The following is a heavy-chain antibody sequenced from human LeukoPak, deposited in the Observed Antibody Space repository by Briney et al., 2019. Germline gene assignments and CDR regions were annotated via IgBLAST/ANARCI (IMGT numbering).Heavy chain of an antibody. D-gene: IGHD4-23*01. CDR1: GGSINSYY. CDR3: ARSFGGNSYLDY. J-gene: IGHJ4*02. V-gene: IGHV4-59*12. Sequence: SETLSLTCTVSGGSINSYYWSWIRQPPGKELEWIAFIHYSGSAHYTSSLKSRVTISVDRSKNHFSLRLSSVTAADTAVYYCARSFGGNSYLDYWGQGTLVTVSS. CDR2: IHYSGSA.